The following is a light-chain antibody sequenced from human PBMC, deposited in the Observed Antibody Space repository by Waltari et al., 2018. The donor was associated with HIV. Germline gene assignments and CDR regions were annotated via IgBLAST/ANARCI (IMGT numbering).Light chain of an antibody. CDR1: HSVRSS. CDR3: QQYNYFPWT. J-gene: IGKJ1*01. Sequence: DIQMSQSPSTLSASVGDRVSIPCRASHSVRSSLAWYQQTPGKAPKLLIYRASTLESGVPSRFSGSGSGTEFTLTISSLQPDDFATYFCQQYNYFPWTFGQGTKVDIK. CDR2: RAS. V-gene: IGKV1-5*03.